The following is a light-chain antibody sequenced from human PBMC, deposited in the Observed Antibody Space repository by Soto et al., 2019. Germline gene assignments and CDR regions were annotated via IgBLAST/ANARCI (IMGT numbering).Light chain of an antibody. CDR3: SSYTSSSTVV. CDR2: DVS. J-gene: IGLJ2*01. Sequence: QSVLTQPASVSGSPGQSITLFCTGTSSDVGGYNYVSWYQQHPGKAPKLMIYDVSNRPSGVSNRFSGSKSGNTASLTISGLQAEDEADYYCSSYTSSSTVVFGGGTKLTVL. CDR1: SSDVGGYNY. V-gene: IGLV2-14*01.